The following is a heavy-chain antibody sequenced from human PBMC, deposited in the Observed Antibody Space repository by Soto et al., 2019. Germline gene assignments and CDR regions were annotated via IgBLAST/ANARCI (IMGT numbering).Heavy chain of an antibody. Sequence: GRSLRLSCAASVFNFSSYSMNWAGQAPGQGLEWVSSISSSSSYIYYADSVKGRFTISRDNAKNSLYLQMNSLRAEDTAVYYCARGLRAAAGRGYYYGMDVWGQGTAVTVPS. D-gene: IGHD6-13*01. CDR1: VFNFSSYS. V-gene: IGHV3-21*01. CDR2: ISSSSSYI. J-gene: IGHJ6*02. CDR3: ARGLRAAAGRGYYYGMDV.